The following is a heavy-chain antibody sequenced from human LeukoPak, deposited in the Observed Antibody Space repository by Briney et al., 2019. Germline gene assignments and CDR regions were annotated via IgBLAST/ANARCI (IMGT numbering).Heavy chain of an antibody. J-gene: IGHJ5*02. CDR1: GGTFSSYA. CDR3: ARSYYDILTGYPKNNWFDP. V-gene: IGHV1-69*13. Sequence: SVKVSCKASGGTFSSYAISWVRQAPGQGLEWMGGIIPIFGTANYAQKFQGRVTITADESTSTAYMELSSLRSEDTAVYYCARSYYDILTGYPKNNWFDPWGQGTLVTVSS. D-gene: IGHD3-9*01. CDR2: IIPIFGTA.